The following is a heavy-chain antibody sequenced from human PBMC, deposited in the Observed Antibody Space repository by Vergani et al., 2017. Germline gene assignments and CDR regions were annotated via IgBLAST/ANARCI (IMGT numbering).Heavy chain of an antibody. CDR2: INHSGST. V-gene: IGHV4-34*01. J-gene: IGHJ4*02. Sequence: QVQLQQWGAGLLKPSETLSLTCAVYGGSFSGYYWSWIRQPPGKGLEWIGEINHSGSTNYNPSLKSRVTISVDTSKNQFSLKLSSVTAADTAVYYCARAEGSGSYYPVPFDYWGQGTLVTVSS. D-gene: IGHD3-10*01. CDR3: ARAEGSGSYYPVPFDY. CDR1: GGSFSGYY.